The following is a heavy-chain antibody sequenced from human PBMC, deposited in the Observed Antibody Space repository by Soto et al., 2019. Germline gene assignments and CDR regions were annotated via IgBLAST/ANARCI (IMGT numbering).Heavy chain of an antibody. Sequence: PGGSLRLSCTASGFTFGEYAMSWFRQAPGKGLEWVGFIRSKAYGGTTEYAASVKGRFTISRDDSKSIAYLQMNSLKTEDTAVYYCTRDRLGYYGSGSFPTFDYWGQGTLVTVSS. CDR2: IRSKAYGGTT. CDR1: GFTFGEYA. J-gene: IGHJ4*02. D-gene: IGHD3-10*01. V-gene: IGHV3-49*03. CDR3: TRDRLGYYGSGSFPTFDY.